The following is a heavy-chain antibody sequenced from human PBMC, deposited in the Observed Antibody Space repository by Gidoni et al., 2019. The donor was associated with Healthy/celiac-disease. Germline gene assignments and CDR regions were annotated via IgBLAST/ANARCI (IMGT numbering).Heavy chain of an antibody. CDR3: AREGKENFDY. D-gene: IGHD3-10*01. CDR2: ISYDGSNK. Sequence: QVKLVESRGGVVQPGRSLRLSCAASGFTFSSYAMHWVRQAPGKGLEWVAVISYDGSNKYYADSVKGRFTISRDNSKNTLYLQMNSLRAEDTAVYYCAREGKENFDYWGQGTLVTVSS. CDR1: GFTFSSYA. V-gene: IGHV3-30*01. J-gene: IGHJ4*02.